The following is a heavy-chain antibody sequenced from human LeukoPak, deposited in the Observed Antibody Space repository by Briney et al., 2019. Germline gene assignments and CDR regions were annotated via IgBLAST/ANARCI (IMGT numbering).Heavy chain of an antibody. CDR3: ARDTKDY. Sequence: GGSVRLSCEASGFTFSNYEMNWVRQAPGKGLEWISYITTTGDRIQYADSVKGRFTISRDNAKNSLYLEMNSLRAEDTGVYFCARDTKDYWGQGTLVVVSS. D-gene: IGHD2-2*01. V-gene: IGHV3-48*03. CDR1: GFTFSNYE. CDR2: ITTTGDRI. J-gene: IGHJ4*02.